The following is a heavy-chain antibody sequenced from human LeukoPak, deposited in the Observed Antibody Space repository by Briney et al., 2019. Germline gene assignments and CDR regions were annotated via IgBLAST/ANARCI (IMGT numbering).Heavy chain of an antibody. D-gene: IGHD3-22*01. V-gene: IGHV3-23*01. J-gene: IGHJ4*02. CDR3: AKDRITMIVVVIFDY. Sequence: GSLRLSCAASGFTFSSYAMGWVRQAPGKGLEWVSAISGSGGSTYYADSVKGRFTISRDNSKNTLYLQMNSLRAEDTAAYYCAKDRITMIVVVIFDYWGQGTLVTVSS. CDR1: GFTFSSYA. CDR2: ISGSGGST.